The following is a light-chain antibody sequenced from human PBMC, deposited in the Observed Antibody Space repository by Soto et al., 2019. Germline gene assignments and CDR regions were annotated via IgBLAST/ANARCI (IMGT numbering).Light chain of an antibody. CDR1: QGVSSL. V-gene: IGKV1-12*01. CDR2: NAS. J-gene: IGKJ4*01. Sequence: DIEMTQSPSSVSVSLGDRVTITCRASQGVSSLLAWYQQKPAKPPNLLIHNASSWQSGVPARFSGSGSGTDFTLTISSLQPEDFAAYYCQQANSFSLTFGGGTKVEIK. CDR3: QQANSFSLT.